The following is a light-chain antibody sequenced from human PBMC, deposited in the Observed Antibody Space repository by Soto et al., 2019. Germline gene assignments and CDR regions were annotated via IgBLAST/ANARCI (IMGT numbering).Light chain of an antibody. Sequence: DIQMTQSPSSLSASEGDRVTITCQSSHDVSRNLNWFQQKPAEAPQLQIYDASNLERGVPSRFSGSGSGTDFTLTISSLQPEDVATYYCQQYNSMLSFGGGTEVEIK. CDR2: DAS. V-gene: IGKV1-33*01. CDR1: HDVSRN. CDR3: QQYNSMLS. J-gene: IGKJ4*01.